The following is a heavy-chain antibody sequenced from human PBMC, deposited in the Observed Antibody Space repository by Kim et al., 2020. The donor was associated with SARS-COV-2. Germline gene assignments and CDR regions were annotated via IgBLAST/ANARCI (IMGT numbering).Heavy chain of an antibody. Sequence: DSVKGRFTISRDIAKKSLYLQMNSLRAEDTAVYYCATEILGEGRTYFNYWGQGSLVTVSS. CDR3: ATEILGEGRTYFNY. J-gene: IGHJ4*02. V-gene: IGHV3-7*04. D-gene: IGHD3-10*01.